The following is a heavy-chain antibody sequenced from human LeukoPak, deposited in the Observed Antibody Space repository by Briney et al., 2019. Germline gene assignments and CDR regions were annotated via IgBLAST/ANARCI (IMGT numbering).Heavy chain of an antibody. V-gene: IGHV1-69*01. D-gene: IGHD1-26*01. J-gene: IGHJ4*02. CDR1: GGTFSSYA. Sequence: SVTVSCKAPGGTFSSYAISWVRQAPGQGLEWMGGIIPIFGTANYAQKFQGRVTITADESTSTAYMELSSLRSEDTAVYYCARAPYSGSYQVFDYWGQGILVTVSS. CDR2: IIPIFGTA. CDR3: ARAPYSGSYQVFDY.